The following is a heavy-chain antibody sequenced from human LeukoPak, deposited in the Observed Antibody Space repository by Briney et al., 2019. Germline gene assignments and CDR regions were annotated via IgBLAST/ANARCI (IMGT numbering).Heavy chain of an antibody. CDR1: GGTFSSYA. CDR3: AREGTLNYYDSSGYYRAFDY. J-gene: IGHJ4*02. V-gene: IGHV1-69*13. Sequence: SVKVSCKASGGTFSSYAISWVRQAPGQGLEWMGGIIPIFGTANYAQKFQGRVTITADESTSTAYMELSSLRSEDTAVYYCAREGTLNYYDSSGYYRAFDYWGQGTLVTVSS. CDR2: IIPIFGTA. D-gene: IGHD3-22*01.